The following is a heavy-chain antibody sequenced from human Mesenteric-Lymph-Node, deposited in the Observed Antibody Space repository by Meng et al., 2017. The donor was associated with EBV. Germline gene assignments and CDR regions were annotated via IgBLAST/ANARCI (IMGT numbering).Heavy chain of an antibody. CDR2: VFHIGST. Sequence: VQLSGAGPGLVKPSGALSLPCAVPGCSISGNKWWSWIRQPPGKGLEWIGEVFHIGSTNYNPSLKSRVTISLDKSKNQFSLKLTSVTAADTAVYFCARVSEISGTWLDCWGQGTLVTVSS. CDR3: ARVSEISGTWLDC. CDR1: GCSISGNKW. V-gene: IGHV4-4*02. D-gene: IGHD1-7*01. J-gene: IGHJ1*01.